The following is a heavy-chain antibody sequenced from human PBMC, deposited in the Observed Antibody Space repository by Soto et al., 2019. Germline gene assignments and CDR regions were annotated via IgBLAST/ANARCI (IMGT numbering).Heavy chain of an antibody. CDR3: ARDIVSVGPRANGAFDV. CDR2: INPANGNT. D-gene: IGHD1-26*01. V-gene: IGHV1-3*01. J-gene: IGHJ3*01. CDR1: GFTFSDTL. Sequence: QVQLVQSGAELKKPGASVNISCQASGFTFSDTLINWVRQAPGQRLEWMGWINPANGNTRYSEPFQGRVTISSLSSASTAYVALSDLTSEDTAVYYCARDIVSVGPRANGAFDVWGQGTMITVSS.